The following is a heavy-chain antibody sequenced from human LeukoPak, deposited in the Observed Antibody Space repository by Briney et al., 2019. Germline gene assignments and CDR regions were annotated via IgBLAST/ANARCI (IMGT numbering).Heavy chain of an antibody. V-gene: IGHV4-59*01. Sequence: SETLSLTSTVSGGSISSYYWSWIRQPPAKGLEWIGYIYYSGSTNYNPSLKSRVTISVDTSKNQFSLKLSSVTAADTAVYYCARAPRGYSYDFDYWGQGTLVTVSS. D-gene: IGHD5-18*01. CDR2: IYYSGST. J-gene: IGHJ4*02. CDR3: ARAPRGYSYDFDY. CDR1: GGSISSYY.